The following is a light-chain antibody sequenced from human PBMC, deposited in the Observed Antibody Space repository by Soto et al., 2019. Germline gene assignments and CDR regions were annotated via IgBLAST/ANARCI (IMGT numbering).Light chain of an antibody. CDR2: SNN. CDR3: AAWDDSLSGRL. Sequence: QSVLTQPPSASVTPGQRVTISCSGSSSNIGSNYVYWYQQLPGTAPKLLIYSNNQRPSGVPDRFSGSKSGTSASLAISGLRSEDEADYYCAAWDDSLSGRLFGTGTKVTVL. CDR1: SSNIGSNY. J-gene: IGLJ1*01. V-gene: IGLV1-47*02.